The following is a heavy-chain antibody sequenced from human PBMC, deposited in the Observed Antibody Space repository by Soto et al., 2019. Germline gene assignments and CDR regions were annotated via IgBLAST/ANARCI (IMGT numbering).Heavy chain of an antibody. V-gene: IGHV3-23*01. D-gene: IGHD2-2*01. J-gene: IGHJ4*02. CDR2: ISGSGGST. CDR3: ASRGTS. Sequence: GSLRLSCVASGFTFSNYAMNWVRQAPGKGLEWVSGISGSGGSTYYADSVKGRFTISRDNSKNTLYLQMNSLRAEDTAVYFCASRGTSWGQGTLVTVSS. CDR1: GFTFSNYA.